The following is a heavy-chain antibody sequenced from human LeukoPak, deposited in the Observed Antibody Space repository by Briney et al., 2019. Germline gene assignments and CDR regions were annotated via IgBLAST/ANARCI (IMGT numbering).Heavy chain of an antibody. V-gene: IGHV1-69*13. J-gene: IGHJ6*02. Sequence: ASVKVSCKASGGTFISYAISWVRQAPGQGLEWMGGIIPIYGTANYAQKFQGRVTITADESTSTAYMELSSLRSEDTAVYYCHIRASGFGELSSIRYYYYGMDVWGQGTTVTVSS. CDR3: HIRASGFGELSSIRYYYYGMDV. D-gene: IGHD3-10*01. CDR1: GGTFISYA. CDR2: IIPIYGTA.